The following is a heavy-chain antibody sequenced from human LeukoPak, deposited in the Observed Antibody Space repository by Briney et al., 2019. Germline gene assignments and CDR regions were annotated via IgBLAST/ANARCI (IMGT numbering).Heavy chain of an antibody. D-gene: IGHD1-20*01. CDR2: IDPEDGET. CDR3: ATGHITGGTGFDY. J-gene: IGHJ4*02. Sequence: ASVKISCKFSGYTSTDYYVHWVQQAPGKGLEWMGLIDPEDGETIYAEEFQGRVSITADTSTDTAYMELSSLRFDDTAVYYCATGHITGGTGFDYWGQGTLVTVSS. CDR1: GYTSTDYY. V-gene: IGHV1-69-2*01.